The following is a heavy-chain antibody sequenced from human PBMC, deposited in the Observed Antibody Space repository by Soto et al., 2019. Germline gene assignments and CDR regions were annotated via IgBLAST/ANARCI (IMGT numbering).Heavy chain of an antibody. V-gene: IGHV3-23*01. D-gene: IGHD4-17*01. J-gene: IGHJ5*02. CDR3: AKDAVYGDGFWLPES. CDR1: GFTFGKYA. CDR2: ILGSGGT. Sequence: SLILSCAASGFTFGKYAMMWVRQAPGKGVEWVAGILGSGGTYHTDSVKGRFTISKDNSLSTLYLQMDFLRADDTAVYYCAKDAVYGDGFWLPESWGQGTLVTVSS.